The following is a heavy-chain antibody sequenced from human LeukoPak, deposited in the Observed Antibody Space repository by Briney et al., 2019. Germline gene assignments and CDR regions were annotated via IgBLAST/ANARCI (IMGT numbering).Heavy chain of an antibody. CDR1: GGSISSGGYY. D-gene: IGHD3-3*01. V-gene: IGHV4-31*03. CDR2: IYYSGST. Sequence: SETLSLTCTVSGGSISSGGYYWSWIGQHPGKGLEWIGYIYYSGSTYYNPSLKSRVTISVDTSKNQFSLKLSSVTAADTAVYYCARVGRGSGYSRYYYYYYMDVWGKGTTVTVYS. CDR3: ARVGRGSGYSRYYYYYYMDV. J-gene: IGHJ6*03.